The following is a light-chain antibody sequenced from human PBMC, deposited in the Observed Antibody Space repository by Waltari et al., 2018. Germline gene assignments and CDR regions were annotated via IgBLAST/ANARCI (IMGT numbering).Light chain of an antibody. CDR2: GAS. CDR3: QQYHALPPST. J-gene: IGKJ1*01. Sequence: EIVVTQSPATLSVSPGDRATLTCRASQSISSNLAWFQQKPGQSPRLLIYGASARASGVPARFSGSGSGTEFTLTITSLQSEDFAVYYCQQYHALPPSTFGQGTRV. CDR1: QSISSN. V-gene: IGKV3-15*01.